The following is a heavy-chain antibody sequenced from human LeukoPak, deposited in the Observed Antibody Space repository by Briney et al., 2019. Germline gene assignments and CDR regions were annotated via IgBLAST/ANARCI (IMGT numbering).Heavy chain of an antibody. CDR2: VKTKTDGGTT. J-gene: IGHJ4*02. CDR1: GFTFSNAW. CDR3: TTSAGTTVTTRYFDY. D-gene: IGHD4-17*01. V-gene: IGHV3-15*01. Sequence: NPGGSLRLSCAASGFTFSNAWMSWVRQAPGKGLEWVGRVKTKTDGGTTDYGAPVKGRFTISRDDSKNTLYLQMNSLKIEDTAVYYCTTSAGTTVTTRYFDYWGQGTLVTVSS.